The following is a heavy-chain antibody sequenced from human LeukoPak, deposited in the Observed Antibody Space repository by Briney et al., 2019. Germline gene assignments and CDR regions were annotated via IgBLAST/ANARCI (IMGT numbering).Heavy chain of an antibody. Sequence: GESLKISCKASGYSFTKYWIIWVRQMPGKGLEWMGRIEPSDSYINYSPSFQGHVTISVDKSIDTAYLQWSRLQASDTVHYYCARQILAAAGRSQYYYYGMDVWGKGTTVTVSP. CDR3: ARQILAAAGRSQYYYYGMDV. V-gene: IGHV5-10-1*01. J-gene: IGHJ6*04. CDR1: GYSFTKYW. D-gene: IGHD6-13*01. CDR2: IEPSDSYI.